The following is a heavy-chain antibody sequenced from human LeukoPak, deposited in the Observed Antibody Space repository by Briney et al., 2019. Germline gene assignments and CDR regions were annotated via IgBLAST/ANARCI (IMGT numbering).Heavy chain of an antibody. CDR2: ISASGDST. J-gene: IGHJ5*02. CDR3: AKGGALDP. Sequence: GASLRLSCAASGFTFSSHAMSWVRQAAGTGPEWVSVISASGDSTYYADAVKGRFTISRDNSKNTLWLQMNSLRVEDTAVYYCAKGGALDPWGQGTLVTVSS. D-gene: IGHD3-16*01. V-gene: IGHV3-23*01. CDR1: GFTFSSHA.